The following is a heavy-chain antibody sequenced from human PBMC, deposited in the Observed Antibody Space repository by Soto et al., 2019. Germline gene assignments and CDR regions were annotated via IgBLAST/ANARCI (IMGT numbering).Heavy chain of an antibody. CDR3: ARDLTYYYDSSGTGFDY. D-gene: IGHD3-22*01. V-gene: IGHV3-21*01. CDR2: ISSSSSYI. J-gene: IGHJ4*02. CDR1: GFTFSSYS. Sequence: PGGSLRLSCAASGFTFSSYSMNWVRQAPGKGLEWVSSISSSSSYIYYADSVKGRFTISRDNAKNSLYLQMNSLRAEDTAVYYCARDLTYYYDSSGTGFDYWGQGTLVTVSS.